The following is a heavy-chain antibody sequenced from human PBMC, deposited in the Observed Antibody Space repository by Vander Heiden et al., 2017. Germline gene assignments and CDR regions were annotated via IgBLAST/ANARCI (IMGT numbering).Heavy chain of an antibody. CDR3: AKEASSGYYDY. D-gene: IGHD3-22*01. J-gene: IGHJ4*02. V-gene: IGHV3-30*18. CDR1: GFTFSSYG. CDR2: ISYDGSNK. Sequence: QVQLVESGGGVVQPGRSLRLSCAASGFTFSSYGMHWVRQAPGKGLEWVAVISYDGSNKHYADSVKGRFTISRDNSKNTLYLQMNSLRAEDTAVYYCAKEASSGYYDYWGQGTLVTVSS.